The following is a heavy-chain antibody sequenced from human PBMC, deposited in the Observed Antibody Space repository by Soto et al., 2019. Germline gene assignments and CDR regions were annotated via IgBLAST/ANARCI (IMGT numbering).Heavy chain of an antibody. J-gene: IGHJ4*02. Sequence: QVHLQQWGAGLLKPSETLSLTCAVYDGSLSGYSWNWIRQPPGKGLEWIGEINHRGSTHYIPSLKSRVTISVDTSKNQFSLKLNAVTAADTAVYYCAGGPSGSYVVSLDYWGQGTLVTVSS. CDR3: AGGPSGSYVVSLDY. CDR2: INHRGST. D-gene: IGHD1-26*01. V-gene: IGHV4-34*01. CDR1: DGSLSGYS.